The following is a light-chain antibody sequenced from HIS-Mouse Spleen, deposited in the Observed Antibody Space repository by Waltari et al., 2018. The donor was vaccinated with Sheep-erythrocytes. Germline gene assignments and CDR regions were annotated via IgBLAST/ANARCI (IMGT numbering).Light chain of an antibody. J-gene: IGLJ1*01. Sequence: QSALTQPRSVSGSPGQSVTIPCTGTSRDVGGYNYVPWYQQPPGKAPKLMIYDVSKRPSGVPDRFSGSKSGNTASLTISGLQAEDEADYYCCSYAGSYNHVFATGTKVTVL. CDR2: DVS. CDR3: CSYAGSYNHV. CDR1: SRDVGGYNY. V-gene: IGLV2-11*01.